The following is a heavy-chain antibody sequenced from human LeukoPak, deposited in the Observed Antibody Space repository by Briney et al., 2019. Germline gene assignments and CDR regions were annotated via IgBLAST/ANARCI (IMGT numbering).Heavy chain of an antibody. CDR2: IYGDGSRI. V-gene: IGHV3-74*01. J-gene: IGHJ4*02. CDR1: GFTFSSYA. Sequence: GGSLRLSCAASGFTFSSYAMSWVRQAPGKGLVWVSRIYGDGSRISYADSVKGRFTISRDNAKNTLFLQMNSLRAEDTAVYYCTSDTVDTAVGIDYWGQGTLVTVSS. CDR3: TSDTVDTAVGIDY. D-gene: IGHD5-18*01.